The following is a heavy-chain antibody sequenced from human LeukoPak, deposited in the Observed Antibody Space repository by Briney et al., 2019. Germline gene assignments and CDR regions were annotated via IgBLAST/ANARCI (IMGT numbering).Heavy chain of an antibody. V-gene: IGHV1-3*01. CDR3: ARAYYSSGWYDY. Sequence: GASVKVSCKASGYTFTSYAKHWVRQAPGQRLEWMGWINAGNGNTKYSQKFQGRVTITRDTSASTAYMELSSLRSEDTAVYYCARAYYSSGWYDYWGQETLVTVSS. D-gene: IGHD6-19*01. J-gene: IGHJ4*02. CDR2: INAGNGNT. CDR1: GYTFTSYA.